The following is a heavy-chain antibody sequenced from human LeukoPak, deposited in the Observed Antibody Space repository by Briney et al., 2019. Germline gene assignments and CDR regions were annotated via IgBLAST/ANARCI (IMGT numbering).Heavy chain of an antibody. CDR1: GGSISSGSYY. Sequence: PSETLSLTCTVSGGSISSGSYYWSWIRQPAGKGLEWIGRIYTSGSTNYNPSLKSRVTISADTSKNQFSLKLSSVTAADTAVYYCAVLVRDAFDIWGQGTMVTVSS. CDR2: IYTSGST. CDR3: AVLVRDAFDI. V-gene: IGHV4-61*02. D-gene: IGHD2-15*01. J-gene: IGHJ3*02.